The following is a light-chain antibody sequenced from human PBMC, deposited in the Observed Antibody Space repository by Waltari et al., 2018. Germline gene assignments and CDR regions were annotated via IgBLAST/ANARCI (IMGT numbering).Light chain of an antibody. V-gene: IGKV4-1*01. J-gene: IGKJ2*01. CDR2: WAS. CDR3: QQYYSTPNT. CDR1: QSVLYSSNNNNY. Sequence: DIVMTQSPDSLTVSLGERVTINGKSSQSVLYSSNNNNYLAWYQQKPGQPPKLLIYWASTRESGVPDRFSGSGSGTDFTLTISSLQAEDVAVYYCQQYYSTPNTFGQGTKLEIK.